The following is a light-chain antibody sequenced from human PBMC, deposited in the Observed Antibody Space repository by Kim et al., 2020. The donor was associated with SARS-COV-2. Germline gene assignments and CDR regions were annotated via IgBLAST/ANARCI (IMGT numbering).Light chain of an antibody. CDR3: QAWDSSTHVV. CDR2: QDT. Sequence: VSPGQTARSTCSGDKLGDKYVCWYQQKPGQSPVLVIYQDTKRPSGIPERFSGSNSGNTATLTISGTQAMDEADYYCQAWDSSTHVVFGGGTQLTVL. CDR1: KLGDKY. J-gene: IGLJ2*01. V-gene: IGLV3-1*01.